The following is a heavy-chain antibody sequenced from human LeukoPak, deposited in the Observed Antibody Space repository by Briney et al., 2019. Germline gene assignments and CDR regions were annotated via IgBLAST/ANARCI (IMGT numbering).Heavy chain of an antibody. Sequence: SVKLSCKASGGTFSIYANSWVRQPHAQGLELMGGIIPNFGTANYAQKFQGSVTITADESTSTAYMELSSLRSEDTAVYYCASLLRPGITYDAFDIWGQGTMVTVSS. CDR3: ASLLRPGITYDAFDI. CDR1: GGTFSIYA. J-gene: IGHJ3*02. CDR2: IIPNFGTA. D-gene: IGHD3-3*01. V-gene: IGHV1-69*13.